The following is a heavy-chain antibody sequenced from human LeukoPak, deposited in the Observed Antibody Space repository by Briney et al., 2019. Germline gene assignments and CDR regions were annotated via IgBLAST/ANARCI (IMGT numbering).Heavy chain of an antibody. CDR2: ISGSGGST. J-gene: IGHJ3*02. D-gene: IGHD5-18*01. V-gene: IGHV3-23*01. CDR3: AKDRRMRGYSYGPDAFDI. Sequence: GGSLRLSCAASGLTFSSYAMSWVRQAPGKGLEWVSAISGSGGSTYYADSVKGRFTISRDNSKNTLYLQMNSLRAEDTAVYYCAKDRRMRGYSYGPDAFDIWGQGTMVTVSS. CDR1: GLTFSSYA.